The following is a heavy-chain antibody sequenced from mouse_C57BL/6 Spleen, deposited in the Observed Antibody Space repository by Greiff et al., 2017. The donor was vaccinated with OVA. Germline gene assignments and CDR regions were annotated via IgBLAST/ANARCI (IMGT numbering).Heavy chain of an antibody. V-gene: IGHV1-69*01. J-gene: IGHJ3*01. CDR2: IDPSDSYT. CDR1: GYTFTSYW. Sequence: VQLQQSGAELVMPGASVKLSCKASGYTFTSYWMHWVKQRPGQGLEWIGEIDPSDSYTNYNQKFKGKSTLTVDKSSSTAYMQLSSLTSEDSAVYYCARGTITTVVAQRFAYWGQGTLVTVSA. CDR3: ARGTITTVVAQRFAY. D-gene: IGHD1-1*01.